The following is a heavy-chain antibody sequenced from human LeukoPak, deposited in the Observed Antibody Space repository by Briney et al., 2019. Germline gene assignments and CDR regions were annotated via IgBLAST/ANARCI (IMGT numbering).Heavy chain of an antibody. CDR1: GGSISTYY. J-gene: IGHJ4*02. CDR3: ARVKRRLYDSFDY. Sequence: NPSETLSLTCSVSGGSISTYYWSWIRQPPGKGLEWIGYVYYSGSTEYNPSLQSRVTISVDTSKIQFSLKLSSVTAADTAVYYCARVKRRLYDSFDYWGQGTLVTVSS. D-gene: IGHD3-22*01. V-gene: IGHV4-59*01. CDR2: VYYSGST.